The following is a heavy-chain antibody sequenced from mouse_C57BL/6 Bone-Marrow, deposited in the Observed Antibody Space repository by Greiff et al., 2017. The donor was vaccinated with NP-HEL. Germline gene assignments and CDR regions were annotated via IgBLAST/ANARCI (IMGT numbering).Heavy chain of an antibody. J-gene: IGHJ1*03. CDR3: ARGTTVVARDWYFDV. V-gene: IGHV1-47*01. CDR1: GYTFTTYP. CDR2: FHPYNDDT. Sequence: QVQLQQSGAELVKPGASVKMSCKASGYTFTTYPIEWMKQNHGKSLEWIGNFHPYNDDTKYNEKFKGKATLTVEKSSSTVYLELSRLTSDDSAVYYCARGTTVVARDWYFDVWGTGTTVTVSS. D-gene: IGHD1-1*01.